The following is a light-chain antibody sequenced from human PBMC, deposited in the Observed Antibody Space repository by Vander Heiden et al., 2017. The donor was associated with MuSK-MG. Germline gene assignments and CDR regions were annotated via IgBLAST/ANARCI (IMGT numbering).Light chain of an antibody. CDR3: QEWNSRTVV. CDR1: KLGDKY. Sequence: SYELTQPPSVSVSPGQTASITCSGDKLGDKYACWYQQKPGQSPGRGIYQDSKRPSGIPERFSGSNSGKTATLTISGTQAMDEADYYSQEWNSRTVVFGTGTKVTVL. V-gene: IGLV3-1*01. J-gene: IGLJ1*01. CDR2: QDS.